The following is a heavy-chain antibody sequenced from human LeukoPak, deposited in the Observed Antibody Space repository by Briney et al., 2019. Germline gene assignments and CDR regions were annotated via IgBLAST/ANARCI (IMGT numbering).Heavy chain of an antibody. D-gene: IGHD2-2*01. CDR2: INWNGGST. CDR1: GFTFDEYG. CDR3: ARDFVVVPAATPYYYYYYMDV. V-gene: IGHV3-20*04. Sequence: GGPLRLSCAASGFTFDEYGMSWVRQAPGKGLEWVSGINWNGGSTGYADSVKGRFTISRDNAKNSLYLQMNSLRAEDTALYYCARDFVVVPAATPYYYYYYMDVWGKGTTVTVSS. J-gene: IGHJ6*03.